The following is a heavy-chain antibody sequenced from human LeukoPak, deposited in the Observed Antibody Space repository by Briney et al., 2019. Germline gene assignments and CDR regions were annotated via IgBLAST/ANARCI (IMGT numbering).Heavy chain of an antibody. J-gene: IGHJ3*02. Sequence: GASVKVSCKASGYTFTSYGISWVRQAPGQGLEWLGWISAYNGNTNYAQKLQGRVTMTTDTSTSTAYMELRSLRSDDTAVYYCARGPWSSSGWYFAFDIWGQGTMVTVSS. CDR1: GYTFTSYG. D-gene: IGHD6-19*01. V-gene: IGHV1-18*01. CDR3: ARGPWSSSGWYFAFDI. CDR2: ISAYNGNT.